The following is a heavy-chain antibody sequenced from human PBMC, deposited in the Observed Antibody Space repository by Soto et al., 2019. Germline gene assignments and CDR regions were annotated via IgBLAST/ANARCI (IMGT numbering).Heavy chain of an antibody. Sequence: PSETLSLTCTVSGGSISSGGYYWSWICQHPGKGLEWIGYIYYSGSTYYNPSLKSRVTISVDTSKNQFSLKLSSVTAADTAVYYCAIVKDYGDYANDYWGQGTLVTSPQ. D-gene: IGHD4-17*01. CDR3: AIVKDYGDYANDY. J-gene: IGHJ4*02. CDR1: GGSISSGGYY. V-gene: IGHV4-31*03. CDR2: IYYSGST.